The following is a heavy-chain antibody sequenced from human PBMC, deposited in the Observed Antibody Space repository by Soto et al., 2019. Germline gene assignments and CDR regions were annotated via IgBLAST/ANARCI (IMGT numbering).Heavy chain of an antibody. D-gene: IGHD3-3*01. J-gene: IGHJ4*02. CDR2: IKQDGSEK. CDR3: ARDLSGRAVRFLEWLLYYYFDY. V-gene: IGHV3-7*01. Sequence: GGSLRLSCAASGFTFSSYWMSWVRQAPGKGLEWVANIKQDGSEKYYVDSVKGRFTISRDNAKNSLYLQMNSLRAEDTAVYYCARDLSGRAVRFLEWLLYYYFDYWGQGTLVTSPQ. CDR1: GFTFSSYW.